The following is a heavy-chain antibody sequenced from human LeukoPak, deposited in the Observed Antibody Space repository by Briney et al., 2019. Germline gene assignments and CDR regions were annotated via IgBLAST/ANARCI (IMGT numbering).Heavy chain of an antibody. CDR1: GFTFSSYA. CDR3: AKGPYYYDSSGYYPFDY. CDR2: IRYDGSNK. J-gene: IGHJ4*02. V-gene: IGHV3-30*02. Sequence: PGRSLRLSCAASGFTFSSYAMHWVRQAPGKGLEWMAFIRYDGSNKYYADSVKGRFTISRDNSKNTLYLQMNSLRAEDTAVYYCAKGPYYYDSSGYYPFDYWGQGTLVTVSS. D-gene: IGHD3-22*01.